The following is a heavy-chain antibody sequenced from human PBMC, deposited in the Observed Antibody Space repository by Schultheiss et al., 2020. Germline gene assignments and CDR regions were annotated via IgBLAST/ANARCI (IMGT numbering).Heavy chain of an antibody. CDR2: IIPIFGTA. CDR3: AGVVGATKAYNWFDP. V-gene: IGHV1-69*13. D-gene: IGHD1-26*01. CDR1: GGTFSSYA. J-gene: IGHJ5*02. Sequence: SVKVSCKASGGTFSSYAISWVRQAPGQGLEWMGGIIPIFGTANYAQKFQGRVTITADESTSTAYMELSRLRSDDTAVYYCAGVVGATKAYNWFDPWGQGTLVTLSS.